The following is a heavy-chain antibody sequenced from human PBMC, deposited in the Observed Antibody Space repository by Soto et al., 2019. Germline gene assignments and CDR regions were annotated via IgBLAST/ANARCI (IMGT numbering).Heavy chain of an antibody. V-gene: IGHV1-69*12. CDR1: GGTCSTSA. J-gene: IGHJ6*02. CDR2: IMPVFATP. D-gene: IGHD3-3*02. Sequence: QVQLMQSGAEVKKPGSSVKVSCKASGGTCSTSAIRWVRQAPGEGLEWVGGIMPVFATPDYAQKFQGRVTISADESTTTAYQELNSLTTDATAVYYCARDKDRQQLGGNYYYILDVWGQGTAITVSS. CDR3: ARDKDRQQLGGNYYYILDV.